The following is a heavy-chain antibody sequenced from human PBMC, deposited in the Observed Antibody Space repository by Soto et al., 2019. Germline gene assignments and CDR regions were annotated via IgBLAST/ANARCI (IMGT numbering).Heavy chain of an antibody. D-gene: IGHD1-26*01. CDR2: IYYTGST. V-gene: IGHV4-31*03. J-gene: IGHJ4*02. CDR3: ARGSRFDH. CDR1: GASITSGAYY. Sequence: PSETLSLTCTVSGASITSGAYYWTWVRQHPVKGLEWIGHIYYTGSTYYNPSLKSRRNISLDTSKNQFSLQLESMTAADTAIYYCARGSRFDHWGQGTLVTVSS.